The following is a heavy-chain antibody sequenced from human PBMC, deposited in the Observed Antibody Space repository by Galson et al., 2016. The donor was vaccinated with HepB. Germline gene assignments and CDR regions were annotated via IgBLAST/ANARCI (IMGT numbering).Heavy chain of an antibody. V-gene: IGHV3-23*01. CDR3: AKDRVGGVFDY. J-gene: IGHJ4*02. CDR2: INSLGGGR. CDR1: GFTFGTYA. D-gene: IGHD2-15*01. Sequence: SLRLSCAASGFTFGTYAMSWVRHTPGKGLEWIAAINSLGGGRYYADSVKGRFIISRDNSRNTLYLQMNSLRVDDTAIYFCAKDRVGGVFDYWGQGTLVTVSS.